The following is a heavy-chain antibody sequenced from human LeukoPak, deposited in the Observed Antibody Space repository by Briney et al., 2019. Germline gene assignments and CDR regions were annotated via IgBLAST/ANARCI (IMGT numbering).Heavy chain of an antibody. Sequence: SETLSLTCPVSGGPISSYYWSWIRQPPGKGLEGIGYTYYSSSTNYNPSLKRRVTISVDTSKNQFSLTLSSVTAADTAVDYCARASRLTKVEEIINWFCPWGQGSLVTVSS. CDR3: ARASRLTKVEEIINWFCP. CDR1: GGPISSYY. D-gene: IGHD3-10*01. CDR2: TYYSSST. V-gene: IGHV4-59*01. J-gene: IGHJ5*01.